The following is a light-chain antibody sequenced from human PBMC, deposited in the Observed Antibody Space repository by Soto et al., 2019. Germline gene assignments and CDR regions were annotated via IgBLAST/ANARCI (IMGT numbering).Light chain of an antibody. V-gene: IGKV1-5*01. J-gene: IGKJ4*02. CDR1: QSISSW. Sequence: DIQMTQSPSTLSASVGDRVTITCRASQSISSWFAWYQQKPGKAPKLLIYDASSLESRVPSRLRGSGYGTELTITISSMQPEDFDTYYCQQFNNYPRTFGGGTKVDIK. CDR3: QQFNNYPRT. CDR2: DAS.